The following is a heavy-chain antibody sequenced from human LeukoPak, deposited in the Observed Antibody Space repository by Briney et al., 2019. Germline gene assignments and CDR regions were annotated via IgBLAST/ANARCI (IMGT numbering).Heavy chain of an antibody. V-gene: IGHV3-66*01. D-gene: IGHD5-18*01. Sequence: RPGGSLRLSCAASGFTVSSNYMSWVRQAPGKGLEWVSVIYSGGGIYYADSVKGRFTISRDNSKNTLYLQMNSLRAEDTAVYYCARERRIQVWFGMDVWGQGTTVTVSS. CDR3: ARERRIQVWFGMDV. CDR1: GFTVSSNY. J-gene: IGHJ6*02. CDR2: IYSGGGI.